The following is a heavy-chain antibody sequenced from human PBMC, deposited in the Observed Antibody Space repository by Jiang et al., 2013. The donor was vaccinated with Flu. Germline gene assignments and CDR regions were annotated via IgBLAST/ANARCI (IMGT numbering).Heavy chain of an antibody. CDR2: ISWNSGSI. V-gene: IGHV3-9*01. Sequence: QLLESGGGLVQPGRSLRLSCAASGFTFDDYAMHWVRQAPGKGLEWVSGISWNSGSIGYADSVKGRFTISRDNAKNSLYLQMNSLRAEDTAVYYCAKTPSAGMGYWFDPWGQGTLVTVSS. CDR1: GFTFDDYA. CDR3: AKTPSAGMGYWFDP. J-gene: IGHJ5*02. D-gene: IGHD1-14*01.